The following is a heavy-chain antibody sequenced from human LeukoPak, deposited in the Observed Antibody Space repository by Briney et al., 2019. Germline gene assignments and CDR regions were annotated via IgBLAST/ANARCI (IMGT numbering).Heavy chain of an antibody. J-gene: IGHJ4*02. V-gene: IGHV4-59*01. Sequence: SETLSLTCTVSGGSISSYYWSWIRQPPGKGLEWIGYIYYSGSTNYNPSLKSRATISVDTSKNQFSLKLSSVTAADTAVYYCARNLGGSSWVFDYWGQGTLVAVSS. D-gene: IGHD6-13*01. CDR2: IYYSGST. CDR3: ARNLGGSSWVFDY. CDR1: GGSISSYY.